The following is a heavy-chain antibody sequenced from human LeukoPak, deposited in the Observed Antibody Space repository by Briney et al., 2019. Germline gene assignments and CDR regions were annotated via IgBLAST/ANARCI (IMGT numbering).Heavy chain of an antibody. D-gene: IGHD2-2*01. CDR1: GFTFSSYG. V-gene: IGHV3-33*01. J-gene: IGHJ6*02. CDR3: ARDWAGYCSSTSCYYYYGMDV. Sequence: GGSLRLSCAASGFTFSSYGMHWVRQAPGKGLEGVAVIWYDGSNKYYADSVKGRFTISRDNSKNTLYLQMNSLRAEDTAVYYCARDWAGYCSSTSCYYYYGMDVWGQGTTVTVSS. CDR2: IWYDGSNK.